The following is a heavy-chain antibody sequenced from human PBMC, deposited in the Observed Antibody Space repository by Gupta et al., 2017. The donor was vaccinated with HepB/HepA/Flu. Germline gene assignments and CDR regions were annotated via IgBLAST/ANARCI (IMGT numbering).Heavy chain of an antibody. CDR3: ARNTTYYYDSGAYAHYFDY. CDR1: GGFFSSPF. CDR2: VNHIGNT. Sequence: QVQLRPWCAGLLKPSETLCLTCPVSGGFFSSPFWTWFRQSSGKGLEWIGEVNHIGNTIYNPSLKSRVTFSVDSSKNQFSLKLTSVTAADTAVYYCARNTTYYYDSGAYAHYFDYWSHGTLVTVSS. V-gene: IGHV4-34*02. J-gene: IGHJ4*01. D-gene: IGHD3-22*01.